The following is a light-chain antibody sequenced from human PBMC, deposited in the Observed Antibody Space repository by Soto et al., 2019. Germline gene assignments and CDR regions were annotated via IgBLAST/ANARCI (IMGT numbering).Light chain of an antibody. CDR1: QSVSGN. V-gene: IGKV3-15*01. CDR3: QQYNNWPPMT. J-gene: IGKJ3*01. CDR2: GAS. Sequence: EIVMTQSPATLSVSPGERATLSCRASQSVSGNLAWYQQKPGQAPRLLIYGASTRATGIPARFSGSRSGTEFTLTISSLQSEDFAVYYCQQYNNWPPMTFGPGTKVDIK.